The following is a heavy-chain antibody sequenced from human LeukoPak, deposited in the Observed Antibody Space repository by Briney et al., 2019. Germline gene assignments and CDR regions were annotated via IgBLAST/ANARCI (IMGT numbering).Heavy chain of an antibody. J-gene: IGHJ4*02. Sequence: GGSLRLSCAASGFTFSNYGMHWVRQAPGKGMEWGAVVSYDGSNKSYSDSVKGRFTISRDNSKNTLYLQMNSLRAEDTGVYYCAKDSCSSTSCYEDFWGQGTLVTVSS. CDR1: GFTFSNYG. V-gene: IGHV3-30*18. CDR2: VSYDGSNK. D-gene: IGHD2-2*01. CDR3: AKDSCSSTSCYEDF.